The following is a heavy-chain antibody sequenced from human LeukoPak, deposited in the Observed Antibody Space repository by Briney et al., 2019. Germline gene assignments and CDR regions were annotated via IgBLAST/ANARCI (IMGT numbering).Heavy chain of an antibody. Sequence: PGGSLRLSCAASGFTFDDYAMHWVRHAPGKGLEWVSGIGWNSGSIGYADSVKGRFTISRDNAKNSLYLQMNSLRAEDTALYYCAKDRVAGIAAARNWFDPWGQGTLVTVSS. CDR3: AKDRVAGIAAARNWFDP. J-gene: IGHJ5*02. V-gene: IGHV3-9*01. CDR1: GFTFDDYA. D-gene: IGHD6-13*01. CDR2: IGWNSGSI.